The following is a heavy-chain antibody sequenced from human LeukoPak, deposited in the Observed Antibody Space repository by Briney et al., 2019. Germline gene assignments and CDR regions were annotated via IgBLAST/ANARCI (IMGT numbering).Heavy chain of an antibody. V-gene: IGHV1-2*04. D-gene: IGHD2-8*01. CDR3: ARDILGRTNGGSNYFGMEV. J-gene: IGHJ6*02. CDR2: INLYSGGA. CDR1: GYTITDYY. Sequence: HGASVKVSCKASGYTITDYYMHWVRQAPGQGLEWMGCINLYSGGAHYAQKFQDWLSMTRDTSINTAYMELSSLRSDDTAVYYCARDILGRTNGGSNYFGMEVWGQGTTVTVSS.